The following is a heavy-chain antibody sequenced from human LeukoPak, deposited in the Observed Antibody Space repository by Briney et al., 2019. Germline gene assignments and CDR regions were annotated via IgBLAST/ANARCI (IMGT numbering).Heavy chain of an antibody. V-gene: IGHV4-34*01. CDR2: INHSGST. CDR1: GGSFSGYY. D-gene: IGHD7-27*01. J-gene: IGHJ4*02. CDR3: ARFQLTGDYFDY. Sequence: SETLSLTCAVYGGSFSGYYWSWIRQPPGKGLEWIGEINHSGSTNYNPSLKSRVTISVDMSKNQFSLKLSSVTAADTAVFYCARFQLTGDYFDYWGQGTLVTVSS.